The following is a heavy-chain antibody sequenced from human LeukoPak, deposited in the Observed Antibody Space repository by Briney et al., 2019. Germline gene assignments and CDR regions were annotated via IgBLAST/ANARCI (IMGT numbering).Heavy chain of an antibody. V-gene: IGHV3-30*18. CDR1: GFSFSSYC. Sequence: GGSLRLPCAASGFSFSSYCMQWVRQTPGKGLEWVAVISHDGNNNYYADPVKGRFTIPRENSKNTLYLQMSSPATEDTAVFYWGKGSEAVAANGGFDWWGQGTLVIVSS. D-gene: IGHD6-19*01. CDR3: GKGSEAVAANGGFDW. J-gene: IGHJ4*02. CDR2: ISHDGNNN.